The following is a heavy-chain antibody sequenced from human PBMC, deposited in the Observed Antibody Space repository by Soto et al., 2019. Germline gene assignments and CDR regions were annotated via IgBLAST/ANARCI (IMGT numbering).Heavy chain of an antibody. D-gene: IGHD1-1*01. Sequence: SQTLSLTCAVSSGSISSSNWWSWVRQPPGKGLEWIGEIYHSGSTYYNPSLRSRVTISVDTSKNQFSLKLSSVTAADTDVYYYARLTRGNSPPTFDFWGQGTLVTVSS. CDR2: IYHSGST. V-gene: IGHV4-4*02. J-gene: IGHJ4*02. CDR3: ARLTRGNSPPTFDF. CDR1: SGSISSSNW.